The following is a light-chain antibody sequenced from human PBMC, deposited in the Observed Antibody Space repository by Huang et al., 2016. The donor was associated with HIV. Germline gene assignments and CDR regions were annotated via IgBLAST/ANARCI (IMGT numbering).Light chain of an antibody. Sequence: DIVMTQSPDSLAVSPGERATINGRSSQSLFFSSNKRSYLAWYQKKPGQPPKLVISWASARESGVPDRFSGSGSETHFTLTISSLQAEDVAVYYCQQYYHNPLTFGGGTKVEI. CDR2: WAS. CDR1: QSLFFSSNKRSY. J-gene: IGKJ4*01. CDR3: QQYYHNPLT. V-gene: IGKV4-1*01.